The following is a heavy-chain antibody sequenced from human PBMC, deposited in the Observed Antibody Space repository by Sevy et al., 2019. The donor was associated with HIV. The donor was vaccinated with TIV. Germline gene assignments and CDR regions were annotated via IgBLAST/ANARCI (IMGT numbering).Heavy chain of an antibody. CDR2: IIPIFGTA. CDR3: ALENKNWFDP. CDR1: GGTFSSYA. J-gene: IGHJ5*02. Sequence: ASVKVSCKASGGTFSSYAISWVRQAPGQGLEWMGGIIPIFGTANYAQMFQGRVTITADESTSTAYMELSSLRSEDTAVYYCALENKNWFDPWGQGTLVTVSS. V-gene: IGHV1-69*13.